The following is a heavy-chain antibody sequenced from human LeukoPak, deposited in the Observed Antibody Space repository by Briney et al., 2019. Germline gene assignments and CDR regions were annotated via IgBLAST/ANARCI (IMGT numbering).Heavy chain of an antibody. CDR3: AACSSTSCYYGMDV. Sequence: GASVKVSCKASGYTFTSYDINWVRQATGQGLEWMGGIIPIFGTANYAQKFQDRVTITADESTSTAYMELSSLRSEDTAVYYCAACSSTSCYYGMDVWGQGTTVTVSS. CDR1: GYTFTSYD. CDR2: IIPIFGTA. J-gene: IGHJ6*02. D-gene: IGHD2-2*01. V-gene: IGHV1-69*13.